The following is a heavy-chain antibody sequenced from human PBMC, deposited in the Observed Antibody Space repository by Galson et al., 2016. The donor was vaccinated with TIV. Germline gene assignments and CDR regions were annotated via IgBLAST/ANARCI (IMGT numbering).Heavy chain of an antibody. V-gene: IGHV1-69*13. CDR3: ASDRNTAFDTYHYYYGMDV. CDR2: IIPLFRTT. Sequence: SVKVSCKASGGTFSSYVLNWVRLAPGQGLEWMGGIIPLFRTTNYAQKFQGRVTITADESTNTAYMELNSLRSGDTAVYYCASDRNTAFDTYHYYYGMDVWGQGTTVTVSS. CDR1: GGTFSSYV. J-gene: IGHJ6*02. D-gene: IGHD5-18*01.